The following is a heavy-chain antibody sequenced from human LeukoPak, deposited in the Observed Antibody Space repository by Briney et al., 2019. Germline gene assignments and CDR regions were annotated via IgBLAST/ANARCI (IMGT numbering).Heavy chain of an antibody. Sequence: SETLSLTRTVSGYSISSGYYWGWIRQPPGKGLEWIGSIYHSGSTYYNPSLKSRVTISVDTSKNQFSLKLSSVTAADTAVYYCARRSSANWFDPWGQGTLVTVSS. J-gene: IGHJ5*02. CDR1: GYSISSGYY. D-gene: IGHD3-22*01. CDR2: IYHSGST. V-gene: IGHV4-38-2*02. CDR3: ARRSSANWFDP.